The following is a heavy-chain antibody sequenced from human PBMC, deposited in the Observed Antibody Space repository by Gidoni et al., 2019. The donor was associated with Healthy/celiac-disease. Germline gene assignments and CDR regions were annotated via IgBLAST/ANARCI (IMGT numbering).Heavy chain of an antibody. V-gene: IGHV3-64*01. D-gene: IGHD5-12*01. J-gene: IGHJ6*02. CDR2: ISSNGGST. Sequence: EVQLVESGGAFVQPGGSLRLSCAASRFTSSSSAMHWVRPAPGKGLEYVSAISSNGGSTYYANSVKGRFTISRDNSKNTLYLQMGSLRAEDMAVYYCARDGIVATMGVSYYYYGMDVWGQGTTVTVSS. CDR1: RFTSSSSA. CDR3: ARDGIVATMGVSYYYYGMDV.